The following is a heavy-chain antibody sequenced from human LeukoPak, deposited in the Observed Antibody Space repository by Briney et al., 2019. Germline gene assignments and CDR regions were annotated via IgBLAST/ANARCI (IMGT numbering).Heavy chain of an antibody. CDR3: ASGSGSYRTPYYYMDV. CDR2: IYSGGST. D-gene: IGHD3-10*01. Sequence: PGGSLRHSCAASGFTVSSNYMSWVRQAPGKGLEWVSVIYSGGSTYYADSVKGRFTISRDNSKNTLYLQMNSLRAEDTAVYYCASGSGSYRTPYYYMDVWGTGTTVTVSS. CDR1: GFTVSSNY. V-gene: IGHV3-53*01. J-gene: IGHJ6*03.